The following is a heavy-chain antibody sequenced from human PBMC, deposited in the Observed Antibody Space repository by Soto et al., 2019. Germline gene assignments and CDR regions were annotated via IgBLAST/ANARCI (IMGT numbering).Heavy chain of an antibody. CDR3: ARGRGRIAAAGTTNFQH. D-gene: IGHD6-13*01. V-gene: IGHV4-34*01. CDR2: INHSGST. J-gene: IGHJ1*01. CDR1: GGSFSGYY. Sequence: QVQLQQWGAGLLKPSETLSLTCAVYGGSFSGYYWSWIRQPPGKGLEWIGEINHSGSTNYNPSLKSRVTISVDTSKTQFSLRLSSVTAADTAVYYCARGRGRIAAAGTTNFQHWGQGTLVTVSS.